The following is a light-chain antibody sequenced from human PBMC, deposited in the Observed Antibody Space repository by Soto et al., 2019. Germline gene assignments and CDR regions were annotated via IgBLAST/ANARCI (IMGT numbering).Light chain of an antibody. CDR2: ATS. J-gene: IGKJ4*01. CDR1: QSVGNN. V-gene: IGKV3-15*01. CDR3: HQYGDWPLT. Sequence: IVVTHSPATLSVSPGERATLSCRASQSVGNNFAWYQQKPGQDPRLLIFATSTMATGVPARFSGSGSGTEFTLNISSLKSEDFAVYNYHQYGDWPLTFGGGAKVEIE.